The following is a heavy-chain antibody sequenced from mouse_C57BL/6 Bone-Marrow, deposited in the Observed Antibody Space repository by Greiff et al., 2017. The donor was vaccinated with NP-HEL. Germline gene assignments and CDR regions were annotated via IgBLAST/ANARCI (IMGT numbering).Heavy chain of an antibody. V-gene: IGHV1-26*01. CDR2: INPDDGCT. CDR3: TRVGGNFMLDY. Sequence: VQLQQSGPELVKPGASVKISCTASGYTFSNYYMNWVKQSHGKSLEWIGDINPDDGCTTYNQKFKGRATLPVDKSSHTPYMELRSLTSEDSSANYCTRVGGNFMLDYWGQGTPVTVAA. D-gene: IGHD2-1*01. J-gene: IGHJ3*01. CDR1: GYTFSNYY.